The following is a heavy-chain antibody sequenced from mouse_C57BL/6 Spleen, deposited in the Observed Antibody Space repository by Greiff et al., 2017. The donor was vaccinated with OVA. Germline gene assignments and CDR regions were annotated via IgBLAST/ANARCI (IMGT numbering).Heavy chain of an antibody. V-gene: IGHV1-69*01. CDR1: GYTFTSYW. CDR2: IDPSDSYT. CDR3: ARRSPIYYGYAGDAMDY. Sequence: QVQLQQPGAELVMPGASVKLSCKASGYTFTSYWMHWVKQRPGQGLEWIGEIDPSDSYTNYNQKFKGKSTLTVDKSSSTAYMQLSSLTSEDSAVYYCARRSPIYYGYAGDAMDYWGQGTSVTVSS. D-gene: IGHD2-2*01. J-gene: IGHJ4*01.